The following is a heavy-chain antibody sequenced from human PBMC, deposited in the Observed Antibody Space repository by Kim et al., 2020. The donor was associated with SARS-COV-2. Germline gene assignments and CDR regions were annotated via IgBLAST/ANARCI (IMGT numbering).Heavy chain of an antibody. CDR2: MNPNSGNT. Sequence: ASVKVSCKASGYTFTSYDINWVRQATGQGLEWMGWMNPNSGNTGYAQKFQGRVTMTRNTSISTAYMELSNLRSEDTAVYYCARSPWQLVSLDYWGQGTLVTVSS. D-gene: IGHD6-6*01. CDR3: ARSPWQLVSLDY. CDR1: GYTFTSYD. V-gene: IGHV1-8*01. J-gene: IGHJ4*02.